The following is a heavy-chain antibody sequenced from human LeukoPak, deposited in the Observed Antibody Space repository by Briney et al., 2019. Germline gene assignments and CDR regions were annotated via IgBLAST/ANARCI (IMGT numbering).Heavy chain of an antibody. CDR3: ARVFPASGSYWAKDAFDI. Sequence: SETLSLTCTVSGNSISSGDNYWSWIRQPAGKGLEWIGRIYTSGSTNYNPSLKSRVTMSVDTSKNQFSLKLSSVTAADTAVYYCARVFPASGSYWAKDAFDIWGQGTMVTVSS. D-gene: IGHD1-26*01. CDR1: GNSISSGDNY. J-gene: IGHJ3*02. V-gene: IGHV4-61*02. CDR2: IYTSGST.